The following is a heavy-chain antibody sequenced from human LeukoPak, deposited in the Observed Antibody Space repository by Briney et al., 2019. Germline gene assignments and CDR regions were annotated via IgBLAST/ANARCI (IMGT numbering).Heavy chain of an antibody. D-gene: IGHD4-17*01. Sequence: ASVKVSCKTSGYSFIDYYIHWVRQAPGQGLEWMGWIGAYNGNTNYAQKLQGRVTMTTDTSTSTAYMELRSLRSDDTAVYYCARALYGDAIDYWGQGTLVTVSS. V-gene: IGHV1-18*04. CDR3: ARALYGDAIDY. CDR1: GYSFIDYY. J-gene: IGHJ4*02. CDR2: IGAYNGNT.